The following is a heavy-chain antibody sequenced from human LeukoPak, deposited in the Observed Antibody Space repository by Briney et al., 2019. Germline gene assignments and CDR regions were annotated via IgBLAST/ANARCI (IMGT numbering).Heavy chain of an antibody. Sequence: VGSLRLSCAASGFTFDDYAMHWVRQAPGKGLEWVSLISGDGNTYYADSVKGRFTISRDNSKNSLYLQMNSLRTEDTALYYCAKAPGYYYSYYIDVWGKGTTVTVSS. J-gene: IGHJ6*03. CDR1: GFTFDDYA. CDR2: ISGDGNT. V-gene: IGHV3-43*02. CDR3: AKAPGYYYSYYIDV.